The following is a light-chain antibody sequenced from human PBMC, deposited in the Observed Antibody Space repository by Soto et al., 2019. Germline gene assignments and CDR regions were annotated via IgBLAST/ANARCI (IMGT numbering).Light chain of an antibody. CDR3: QQYYTTPEWT. CDR2: WAS. Sequence: DIVMTQSPDSLAVSLGERATINCKSSQSVLYSSNNKNYLAWYQQKPGQPPKLLIYWASTRESGVPDRFSGSGSGTDFTLTISSLQVEDVAVYFCQQYYTTPEWTFGQGTKVEIK. J-gene: IGKJ1*01. CDR1: QSVLYSSNNKNY. V-gene: IGKV4-1*01.